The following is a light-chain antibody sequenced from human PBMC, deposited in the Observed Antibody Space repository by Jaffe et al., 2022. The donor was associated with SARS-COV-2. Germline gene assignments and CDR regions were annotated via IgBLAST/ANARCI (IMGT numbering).Light chain of an antibody. Sequence: QSVLTQPPSVSGAPGQRVTISCTGSSSNIGSIYDVHWYQQLPGTAPKLLIYGNSNRPSGVPDRFSGSKSGTSASLAITGLQAEDEADYYCQSYDISLSVVFGGGTKLTVL. V-gene: IGLV1-40*01. CDR1: SSNIGSIYD. J-gene: IGLJ2*01. CDR2: GNS. CDR3: QSYDISLSVV.